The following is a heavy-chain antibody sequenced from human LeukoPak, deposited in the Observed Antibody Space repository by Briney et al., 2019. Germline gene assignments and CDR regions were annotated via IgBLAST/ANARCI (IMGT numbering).Heavy chain of an antibody. D-gene: IGHD1-26*01. CDR1: GFTFSTYA. CDR2: INGNGGST. J-gene: IGHJ4*02. V-gene: IGHV3-23*01. CDR3: AKAYSASPGGYFGY. Sequence: GGSLRLSCAASGFTFSTYAMSWVRQVSGKGLEWVSGINGNGGSTYYADSVKGRFTISRDDSKNTLYLQMNSLRADDTAVYYCAKAYSASPGGYFGYWGQGALVTVSS.